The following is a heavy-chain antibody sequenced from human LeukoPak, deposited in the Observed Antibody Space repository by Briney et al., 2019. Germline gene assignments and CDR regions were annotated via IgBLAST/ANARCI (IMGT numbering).Heavy chain of an antibody. D-gene: IGHD1-1*01. CDR2: ISYDGSNK. Sequence: GGSLRLSCAASGFTFSSYAMHWVRQAPGEGLEWVAVISYDGSNKYYADSVKGRFTISRDNSKNTLYLQMNSLRAEDTAVYYCARGTTGTTKFDYWGQGTLVTVSS. J-gene: IGHJ4*02. V-gene: IGHV3-30-3*01. CDR1: GFTFSSYA. CDR3: ARGTTGTTKFDY.